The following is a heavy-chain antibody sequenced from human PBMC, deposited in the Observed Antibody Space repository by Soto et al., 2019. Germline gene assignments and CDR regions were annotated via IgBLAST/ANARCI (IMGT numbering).Heavy chain of an antibody. D-gene: IGHD4-17*01. CDR1: GGSISSGGYY. V-gene: IGHV4-31*03. J-gene: IGHJ5*02. Sequence: QVQLQESGPGLVRPSQTLSLTCTVSGGSISSGGYYWSWIRQHPGKGLELIGYIYYSGSTYSTPSHTSGVPRSVHTFKNHSQRKLRSVTAAVSAWYYCARVGGHSDYRGGCWFDPWGQGTLVTVSS. CDR2: IYYSGST. CDR3: ARVGGHSDYRGGCWFDP.